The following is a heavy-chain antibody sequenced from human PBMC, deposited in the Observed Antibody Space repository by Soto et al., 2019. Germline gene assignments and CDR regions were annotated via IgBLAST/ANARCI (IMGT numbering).Heavy chain of an antibody. CDR1: GFSLSTSGVG. V-gene: IGHV2-5*02. D-gene: IGHD6-6*01. CDR3: AHSGGIAARYYYYYYMDV. J-gene: IGHJ6*03. CDR2: IYWDDDK. Sequence: SGPTLVNPTQTLTLTCTFSGFSLSTSGVGVGWIRQPPGKALEWLALIYWDDDKRYSPSLKSRLTITKDTSKNQVVLTMTNMDPVDTATYYCAHSGGIAARYYYYYYMDVWGKGTTVTVSS.